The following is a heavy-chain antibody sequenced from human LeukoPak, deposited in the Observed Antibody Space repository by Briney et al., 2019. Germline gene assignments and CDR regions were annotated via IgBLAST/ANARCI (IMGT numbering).Heavy chain of an antibody. CDR1: GFTFSSYS. D-gene: IGHD2-15*01. CDR2: ISSSSSYI. CDR3: ASEVVAATSLDY. Sequence: TGGSLRLSCAASGFTFSSYSMNWVRQAPGKGLEWVSSISSSSSYIHYADSVKGRFTISRDNAKNSLYLQMNSLRAEDTAVYYCASEVVAATSLDYWGQGALVTVSS. J-gene: IGHJ4*02. V-gene: IGHV3-21*01.